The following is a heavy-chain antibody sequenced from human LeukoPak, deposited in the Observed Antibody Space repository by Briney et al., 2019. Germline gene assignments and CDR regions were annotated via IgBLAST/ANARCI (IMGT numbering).Heavy chain of an antibody. CDR2: IYSGGST. CDR3: AKPLSGGSPLDY. J-gene: IGHJ4*02. Sequence: GGSLRLSCAASGFTVSSNYMSWVRQAPGKGLEWVSVIYSGGSTYYADSVKGRFTISRDNSKNTLYLQMNSLRAEDTAVYYCAKPLSGGSPLDYWGQGTLVTVSS. CDR1: GFTVSSNY. D-gene: IGHD1-26*01. V-gene: IGHV3-53*01.